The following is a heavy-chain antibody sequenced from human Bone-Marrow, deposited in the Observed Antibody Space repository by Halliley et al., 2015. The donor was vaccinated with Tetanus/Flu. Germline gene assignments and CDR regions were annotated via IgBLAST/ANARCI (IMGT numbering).Heavy chain of an antibody. V-gene: IGHV1-18*04. CDR1: GYSFTYHG. CDR2: ISATDGNT. Sequence: QVQLVQSGAEVKKPGASVKVSCKASGYSFTYHGINWVRQAPGQALEWMGWISATDGNTHYAHNVQGRVTLTTDSSTSTAYMELRGLRSDDAAVYYCARVTIFGVVSDFDYWGQGTLVTVSS. J-gene: IGHJ4*02. CDR3: ARVTIFGVVSDFDY. D-gene: IGHD3-3*01.